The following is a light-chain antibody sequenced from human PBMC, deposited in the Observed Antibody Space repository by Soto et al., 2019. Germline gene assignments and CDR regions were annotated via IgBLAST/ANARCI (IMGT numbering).Light chain of an antibody. CDR1: QSVISSH. V-gene: IGKV3-20*01. CDR2: IAS. J-gene: IGKJ1*01. CDR3: HLYGG. Sequence: ELRRLGETLSLPPGPSDSLSCSASQSVISSHLAWYQQNPSQAPRLLSYIASSRATGFPDRVSGRESGIDFTRPNSRLYPDDFSVDYSHLYGGLGQGTKVDIK.